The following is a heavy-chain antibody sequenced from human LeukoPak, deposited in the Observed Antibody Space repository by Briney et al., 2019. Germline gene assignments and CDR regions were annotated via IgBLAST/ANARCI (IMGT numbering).Heavy chain of an antibody. D-gene: IGHD1-26*01. CDR1: GITFSSYS. V-gene: IGHV3-21*01. CDR3: AKGRGWEASYYYYYMDV. J-gene: IGHJ6*03. CDR2: ISGSSSYI. Sequence: GGSLRLSCAASGITFSSYSMNWVRQAPGKGLEWVSSISGSSSYIYYADSVKGRFTISRDNSKNTLYLQMNSLRAEDTAVYYCAKGRGWEASYYYYYMDVWGKGTTVTISS.